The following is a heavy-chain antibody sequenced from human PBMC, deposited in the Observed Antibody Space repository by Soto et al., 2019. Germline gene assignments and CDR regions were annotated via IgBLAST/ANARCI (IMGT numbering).Heavy chain of an antibody. Sequence: GGSLRLSCAASGFTFSSYAMSWVRQAPGKGLEWVSAISGSGGSTYYADSVKGRFTISRDNSKNTLYLQMNSLRAEDTAIYYCAKELRFLEWLYPFDYWGQGALVTVSS. CDR3: AKELRFLEWLYPFDY. D-gene: IGHD3-3*01. CDR1: GFTFSSYA. CDR2: ISGSGGST. J-gene: IGHJ4*02. V-gene: IGHV3-23*01.